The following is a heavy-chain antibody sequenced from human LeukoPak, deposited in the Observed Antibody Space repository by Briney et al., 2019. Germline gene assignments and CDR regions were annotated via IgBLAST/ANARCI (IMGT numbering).Heavy chain of an antibody. V-gene: IGHV1-8*01. CDR2: MNPNSGNT. CDR1: GYTFITYE. D-gene: IGHD5-18*01. CDR3: ARERAEGEYSYGYGFSYYFDY. J-gene: IGHJ4*02. Sequence: GASVKVSCKASGYTFITYEINWVRQAPGQGLEWMGWMNPNSGNTGYAQKFQGRVTMTTDTSTSTAYMELRSLRSDDTAVYYCARERAEGEYSYGYGFSYYFDYWGQGTLVTVSS.